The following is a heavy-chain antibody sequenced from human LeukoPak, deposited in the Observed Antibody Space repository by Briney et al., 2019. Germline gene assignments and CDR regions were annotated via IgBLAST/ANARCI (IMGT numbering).Heavy chain of an antibody. Sequence: YPGGSLRLSCAVSGITLSNYGMSWVRQAPGKGLEWVAGISGSAGGTNYADSVKGRFTISRDNSKNTLHLQMNRLRAEDTAVNFCAKRGVVIRVILVGFHKEAYYFDSWGQGALVTVSS. D-gene: IGHD3-22*01. CDR2: ISGSAGGT. CDR1: GITLSNYG. V-gene: IGHV3-23*01. J-gene: IGHJ4*02. CDR3: AKRGVVIRVILVGFHKEAYYFDS.